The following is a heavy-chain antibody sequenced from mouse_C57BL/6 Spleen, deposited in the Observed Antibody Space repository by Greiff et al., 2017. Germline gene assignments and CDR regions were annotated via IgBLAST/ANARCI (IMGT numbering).Heavy chain of an antibody. D-gene: IGHD1-1*01. Sequence: QVQLKESGPGILQPSQTLSLTCSFSGFSLSAFGMGVVWIRQPSGKGREWLALIWWGADKYYNPALKSRLTISKDTSKNQVFLKNANVDTADTDTYYCARLNYYGSTDEDFDVWGTGTTVTVSS. CDR3: ARLNYYGSTDEDFDV. J-gene: IGHJ1*03. CDR2: IWWGADK. CDR1: GFSLSAFGMG. V-gene: IGHV8-8*01.